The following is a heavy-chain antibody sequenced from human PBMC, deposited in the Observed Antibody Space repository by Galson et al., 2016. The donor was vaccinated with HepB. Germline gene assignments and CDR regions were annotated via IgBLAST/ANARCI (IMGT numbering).Heavy chain of an antibody. D-gene: IGHD1-26*01. J-gene: IGHJ3*02. Sequence: SETLSLTCTVSGVSISSSGYYWGWIRQPPGQGLEWTGRIYYNERECYNPSLRSRIIISLDTTKNQLSLKLTSDTAADTAGYYCASARPGEFSWPGSGRPWAFDIWGLGTMVTVSS. CDR2: IYYNERE. CDR3: ASARPGEFSWPGSGRPWAFDI. V-gene: IGHV4-39*01. CDR1: GVSISSSGYY.